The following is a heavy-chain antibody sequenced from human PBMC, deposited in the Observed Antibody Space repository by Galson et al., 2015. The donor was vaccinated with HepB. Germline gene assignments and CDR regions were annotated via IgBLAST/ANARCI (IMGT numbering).Heavy chain of an antibody. V-gene: IGHV4-39*01. CDR2: IYYSGSS. Sequence: SETLSLTCTVSGDSITSGSYYWSWIRQPPGKGLEWIGNIYYSGSSSYNPSLKSRVTISVDTSKNQFSLRLNSVTAVDTAVYYCARRSISSSDYWGQGTLVTVSS. CDR1: GDSITSGSYY. CDR3: ARRSISSSDY. J-gene: IGHJ4*02. D-gene: IGHD6-6*01.